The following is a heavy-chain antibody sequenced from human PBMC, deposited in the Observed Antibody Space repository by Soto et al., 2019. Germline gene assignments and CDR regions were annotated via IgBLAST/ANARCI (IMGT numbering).Heavy chain of an antibody. CDR2: IYYSGST. J-gene: IGHJ4*02. V-gene: IGHV4-59*01. D-gene: IGHD3-10*01. Sequence: SETLSLTCTVSGGSISSYYWSWIRQPPGKGLEWIGYIYYSGSTNYNPSLKSRVTISVDTSKNQFSLKLSSVTAADTAVYYCARTLPYYGSGSYHFDYWGQGTLVTVSS. CDR3: ARTLPYYGSGSYHFDY. CDR1: GGSISSYY.